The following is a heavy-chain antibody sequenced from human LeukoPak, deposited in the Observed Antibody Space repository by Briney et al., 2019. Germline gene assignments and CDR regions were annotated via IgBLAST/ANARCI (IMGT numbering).Heavy chain of an antibody. CDR3: ARDRNYYDSRNFDY. CDR2: ISSSSSYI. V-gene: IGHV3-21*01. D-gene: IGHD3-22*01. Sequence: PGGSLRLFCAASVFTFSSYSMKWVRQAPGKGLEEGSSISSSSSYIYYTDSVKGRFTISRDNAKNSLYLQMNSLRAEDTAVYYCARDRNYYDSRNFDYWGQGTLVTVSS. J-gene: IGHJ4*02. CDR1: VFTFSSYS.